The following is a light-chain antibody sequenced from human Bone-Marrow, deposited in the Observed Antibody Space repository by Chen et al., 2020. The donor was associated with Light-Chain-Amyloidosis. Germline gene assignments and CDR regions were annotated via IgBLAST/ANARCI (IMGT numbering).Light chain of an antibody. CDR1: SRDVGGDNH. CDR2: EVT. CDR3: SSYTITNTLV. J-gene: IGLJ1*01. Sequence: QFALTQPPSLSGSPGQSIPFPCTGTSRDVGGDNHVSWYQQHPDKAPKLMIYEVTNRPSWVPDRFSGSKSDNTASLTISGLQTEDEADYFCSSYTITNTLVFGSGTRVTVL. V-gene: IGLV2-14*01.